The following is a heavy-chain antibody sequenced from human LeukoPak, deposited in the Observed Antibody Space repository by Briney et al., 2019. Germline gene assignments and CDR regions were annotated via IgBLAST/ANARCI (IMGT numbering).Heavy chain of an antibody. Sequence: SETLSLTCTVSGGSISSSSYYWGWIRQPPGKGLEWIGSIYYSGSTNYNPSLKSRVTISVDTSKNQFSLKLSSVTAADTAVYYCARGGSGTYYHYWGQGTLVTVSS. CDR2: IYYSGST. CDR1: GGSISSSSYY. J-gene: IGHJ4*02. V-gene: IGHV4-39*07. D-gene: IGHD1-26*01. CDR3: ARGGSGTYYHY.